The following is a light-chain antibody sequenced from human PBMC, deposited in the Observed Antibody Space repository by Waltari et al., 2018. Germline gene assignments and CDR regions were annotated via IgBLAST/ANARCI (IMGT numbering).Light chain of an antibody. CDR2: DAS. Sequence: IVLTQSPATLSLSPGERATLSCRASQSVSSSLAWYQQKPGQAPRLLIYDASRRATGMPDRFSGSGSGTDFTLTISSLEPEDFALYYCQQYSNWYTFGQGTKVESK. J-gene: IGKJ2*01. V-gene: IGKV3-11*01. CDR1: QSVSSS. CDR3: QQYSNWYT.